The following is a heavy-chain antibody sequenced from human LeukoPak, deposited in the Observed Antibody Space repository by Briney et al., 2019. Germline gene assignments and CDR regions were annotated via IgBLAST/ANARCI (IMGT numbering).Heavy chain of an antibody. CDR2: INGSGGST. CDR3: AKTHYYDSSFDY. D-gene: IGHD3-22*01. Sequence: GGSLRLSCAASGFTFSSYAMSWVRQAPGKGLEWVSAINGSGGSTYYADSVKGRFTISRDNSKNTLYLQMNSLRAEDTAVYYCAKTHYYDSSFDYWGQGTLVTVSS. J-gene: IGHJ4*02. V-gene: IGHV3-23*01. CDR1: GFTFSSYA.